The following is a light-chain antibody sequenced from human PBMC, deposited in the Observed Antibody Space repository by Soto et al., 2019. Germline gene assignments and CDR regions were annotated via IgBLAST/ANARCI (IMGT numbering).Light chain of an antibody. V-gene: IGKV3-20*01. CDR1: QSVTSSY. Sequence: EIVLTQSPGTLSLSPGEGATLSCRASQSVTSSYLAWFQQKPGQAPRLLIYGASSRATGIPDRFSGSGSGTDFTLTISRLEPEDFAVYYCQQYNISPQTFGQGTKVEIK. J-gene: IGKJ1*01. CDR2: GAS. CDR3: QQYNISPQT.